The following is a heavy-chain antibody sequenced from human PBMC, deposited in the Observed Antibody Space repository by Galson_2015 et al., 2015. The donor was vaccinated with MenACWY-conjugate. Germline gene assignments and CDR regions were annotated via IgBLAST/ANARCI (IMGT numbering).Heavy chain of an antibody. J-gene: IGHJ4*02. V-gene: IGHV3-74*01. CDR3: AKTRGASSYFAS. CDR2: INPGGSST. D-gene: IGHD1-26*01. CDR1: GFIFNTYW. Sequence: SLRLSCAASGFIFNTYWMHWVRQAPGKGLVWVSRINPGGSSTTYADSVKDRFTISRDNAKNTLYLQMNSLRPEDTAVFYCAKTRGASSYFASWGQGTLVTVPS.